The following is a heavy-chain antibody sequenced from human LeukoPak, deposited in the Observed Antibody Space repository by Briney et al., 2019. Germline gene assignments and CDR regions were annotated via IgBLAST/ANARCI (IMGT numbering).Heavy chain of an antibody. J-gene: IGHJ4*02. D-gene: IGHD6-13*01. V-gene: IGHV1-18*04. CDR2: ISAYNGNT. Sequence: ASVKVSCKASGYTFTSYGISWVRQAPGQGLEWMGWISAYNGNTNYAQKLQGRVTMTTDTSTSTAYMELRSLRSDDTAVYYCARDTSRSWHDYFDYWGQGTLVTVSS. CDR1: GYTFTSYG. CDR3: ARDTSRSWHDYFDY.